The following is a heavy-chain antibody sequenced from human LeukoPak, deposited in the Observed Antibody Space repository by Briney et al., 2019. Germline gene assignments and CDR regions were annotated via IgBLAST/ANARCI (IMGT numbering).Heavy chain of an antibody. D-gene: IGHD3-22*01. CDR3: ARTITMIVLSAFDI. J-gene: IGHJ3*02. V-gene: IGHV1-69*13. Sequence: ASVKVSCKASGGTFSSYAISWVRQAPGQGLEWMGGIIPIFGTANYAQKFQGRVTITADESTSTAYMELSSLRSEDTAVYYCARTITMIVLSAFDIWGQGTMVTVSS. CDR1: GGTFSSYA. CDR2: IIPIFGTA.